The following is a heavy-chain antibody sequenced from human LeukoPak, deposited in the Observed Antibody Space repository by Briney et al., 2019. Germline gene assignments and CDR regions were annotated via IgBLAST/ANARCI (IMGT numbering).Heavy chain of an antibody. J-gene: IGHJ6*02. CDR3: ARVSGTIRIWPQPFGDGMDV. CDR1: GFTFSSCA. Sequence: GGSLRLSCAASGFTFSSCAMNWVRQAPGKGLEWVSVISGTGGSTYYADSVKGRFTISRDNSKNTLYLQMNSPRAEDTAVYYCARVSGTIRIWPQPFGDGMDVWGQGTTVTVSS. CDR2: ISGTGGST. D-gene: IGHD2/OR15-2a*01. V-gene: IGHV3-23*01.